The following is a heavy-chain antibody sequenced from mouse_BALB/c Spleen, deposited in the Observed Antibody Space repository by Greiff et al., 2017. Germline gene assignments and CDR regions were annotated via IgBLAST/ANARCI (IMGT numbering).Heavy chain of an antibody. Sequence: EVQVVESGGGLVKPGGSLKLSCAASGFTFSSYTMSWVRQTPEKRLEWVATISSGGSYTYYPDSVKGRFTISRDNAKNTLYLQMSSLKSEDTAMYYCTRGFDYWGQGTTLTVSS. CDR3: TRGFDY. CDR2: ISSGGSYT. J-gene: IGHJ2*01. CDR1: GFTFSSYT. V-gene: IGHV5-6-4*01.